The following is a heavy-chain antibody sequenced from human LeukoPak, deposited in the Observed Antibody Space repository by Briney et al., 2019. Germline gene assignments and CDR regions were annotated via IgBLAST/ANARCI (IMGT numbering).Heavy chain of an antibody. Sequence: KPGGSLRLSCAASGFTFSSYSMNWVRKTPGEGLEWVSSISSSRSYMFYADSVNGLFTLSTRNAETSLYLQMNSLRAEETAVYYCARDYYSDYIDYWGQGALVTVSS. J-gene: IGHJ4*02. CDR3: ARDYYSDYIDY. CDR2: ISSSRSYM. D-gene: IGHD4-11*01. V-gene: IGHV3-21*01. CDR1: GFTFSSYS.